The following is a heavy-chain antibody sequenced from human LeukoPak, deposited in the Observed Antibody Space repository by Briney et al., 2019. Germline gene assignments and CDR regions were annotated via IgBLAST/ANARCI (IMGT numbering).Heavy chain of an antibody. D-gene: IGHD5-12*01. J-gene: IGHJ3*02. V-gene: IGHV3-21*01. CDR3: AISAPGATIKNAFDI. Sequence: KAGGSLRLSCAASGFTFSSYSMNWVRQAPGKGLEWVSSISSSSSYIYYADSVKGRFTISRDNAKNSLYLQMNSLRAEDTAVYYCAISAPGATIKNAFDIWGQGTMVTVSS. CDR2: ISSSSSYI. CDR1: GFTFSSYS.